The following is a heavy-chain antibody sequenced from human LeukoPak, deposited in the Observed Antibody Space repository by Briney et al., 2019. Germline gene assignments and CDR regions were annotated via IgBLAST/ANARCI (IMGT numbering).Heavy chain of an antibody. CDR3: AGGGIFVVVTQAPGY. D-gene: IGHD3-3*01. CDR2: IIPILGIA. Sequence: SVKVSCKASGGTFSSYTISWVRQALGQGLEWMGRIIPILGIANYAQKFQGRVTITADKSTSTAYMELSSLRSEDTAVYYCAGGGIFVVVTQAPGYWGPGTLVTVSS. J-gene: IGHJ4*02. V-gene: IGHV1-69*02. CDR1: GGTFSSYT.